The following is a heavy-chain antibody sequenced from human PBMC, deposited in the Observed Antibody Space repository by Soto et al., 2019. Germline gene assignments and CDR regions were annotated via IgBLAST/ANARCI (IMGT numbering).Heavy chain of an antibody. J-gene: IGHJ3*02. D-gene: IGHD3-10*01. Sequence: ASVKVSCKASGYTFTSYGISWVRQARGQGLEGMGWISAYNGNTNYAQKLQGRGTMTTDTSTSTAYMELRSLRSDDTAVYYWARDEGFGELNAFDIWGKGTMVTVS. CDR2: ISAYNGNT. CDR3: ARDEGFGELNAFDI. CDR1: GYTFTSYG. V-gene: IGHV1-18*01.